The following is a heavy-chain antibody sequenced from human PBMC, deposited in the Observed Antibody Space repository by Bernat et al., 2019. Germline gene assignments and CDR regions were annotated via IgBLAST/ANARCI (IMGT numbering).Heavy chain of an antibody. CDR2: IYYSGRT. J-gene: IGHJ4*02. V-gene: IGHV4-39*01. CDR1: GGSISSSSYY. D-gene: IGHD1-1*01. Sequence: QLQLQESGPGLVKPSETLSLTCTVSGGSISSSSYYWGWIRQPPGKGLEWIGSIYYSGRTYCNPSLKSRVTISVDTSKNQFSLKLSSVTAADTAVYYCASNWNDGYYWGQGTLVTVSS. CDR3: ASNWNDGYY.